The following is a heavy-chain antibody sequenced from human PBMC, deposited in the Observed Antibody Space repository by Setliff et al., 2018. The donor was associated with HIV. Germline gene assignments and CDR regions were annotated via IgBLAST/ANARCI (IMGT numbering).Heavy chain of an antibody. CDR2: ITGGDGNT. V-gene: IGHV1-3*03. CDR3: ARGADASGYFYREYFQH. J-gene: IGHJ1*01. CDR1: GYSFINHA. Sequence: ASVKVSCKASGYSFINHAIHWVRQAPGHRLEWMGRITGGDGNTKYSQEFQGRVTITRDTSASTAYMELRSLRSEDMAVYYCARGADASGYFYREYFQHWGQGTLVTVSS. D-gene: IGHD3-22*01.